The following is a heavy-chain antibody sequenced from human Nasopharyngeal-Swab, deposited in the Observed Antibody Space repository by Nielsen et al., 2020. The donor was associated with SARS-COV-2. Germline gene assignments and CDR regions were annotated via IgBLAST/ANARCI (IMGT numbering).Heavy chain of an antibody. CDR1: AFTVSSNY. Sequence: GGSLRLSCAASAFTVSSNYMSWVRQAPGKGLEWVSVIYSGGSTYYADSVKGRFTISRDNSKNTLYLQMNSLRAEGTAVYYCARDMGGMEDYWGQGTLVTVSS. V-gene: IGHV3-53*01. CDR2: IYSGGST. J-gene: IGHJ4*02. D-gene: IGHD3-16*01. CDR3: ARDMGGMEDY.